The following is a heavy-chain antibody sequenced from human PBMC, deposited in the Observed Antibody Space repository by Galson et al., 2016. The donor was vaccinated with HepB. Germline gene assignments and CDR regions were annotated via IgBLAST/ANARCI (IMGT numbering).Heavy chain of an antibody. J-gene: IGHJ4*02. CDR3: ARPGGFNLGPFDY. CDR2: IAASGGGT. V-gene: IGHV3-23*01. D-gene: IGHD2-8*02. CDR1: GFTFSNYA. Sequence: SLRLSCAASGFTFSNYAMNWVRQAPGKGLEWVSVIAASGGGTNYAVSVKGRFTISRDNSKNTLSLQMNSLRAEETALYYCARPGGFNLGPFDYWGRGTLVTVSS.